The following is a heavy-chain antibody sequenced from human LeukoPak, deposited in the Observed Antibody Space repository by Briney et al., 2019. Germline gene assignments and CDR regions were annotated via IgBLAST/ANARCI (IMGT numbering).Heavy chain of an antibody. J-gene: IGHJ4*02. CDR2: IIPILGIA. D-gene: IGHD2-2*02. CDR1: GGTFSSYA. CDR3: TRALVVQAAIDCGY. Sequence: ASVKVSCKASGGTFSSYANSWVRQAPGQGLEWMGRIIPILGIANYAQKFQGRVTITADKSTSTAYMELSSLRSEDTAVYYCTRALVVQAAIDCGYWGQGTLVTVSS. V-gene: IGHV1-69*04.